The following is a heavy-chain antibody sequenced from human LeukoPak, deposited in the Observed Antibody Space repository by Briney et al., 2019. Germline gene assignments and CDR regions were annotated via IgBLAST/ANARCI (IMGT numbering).Heavy chain of an antibody. Sequence: PGKSLRLSCAASGFTFSSYTMHWVRQAPGTGLEWVSIVSYDGSNAYYADSVKGRVTISRDNSKNPVHLQMNGLRAEDAAVYYCARDGGMRGHSGYDFDYWGQGTLVTVSS. CDR2: VSYDGSNA. D-gene: IGHD5-12*01. V-gene: IGHV3-30-3*01. CDR1: GFTFSSYT. J-gene: IGHJ4*02. CDR3: ARDGGMRGHSGYDFDY.